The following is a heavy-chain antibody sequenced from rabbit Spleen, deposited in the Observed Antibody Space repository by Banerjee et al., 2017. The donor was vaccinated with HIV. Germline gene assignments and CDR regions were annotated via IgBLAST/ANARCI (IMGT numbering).Heavy chain of an antibody. J-gene: IGHJ4*01. CDR1: GFSFNSNYD. D-gene: IGHD2-1*01. Sequence: QEQLVESGGGLVKPGASLTLTCTASGFSFNSNYDICWVRQAPGKGLEWIGFIYTGNGKNYYASWAKGRFTISKTSSTTVTLQMTSLTAADTATYFCARGSATMTMVITGYYLSLWGQGTLVTVS. CDR3: ARGSATMTMVITGYYLSL. V-gene: IGHV1S45*01. CDR2: IYTGNGKN.